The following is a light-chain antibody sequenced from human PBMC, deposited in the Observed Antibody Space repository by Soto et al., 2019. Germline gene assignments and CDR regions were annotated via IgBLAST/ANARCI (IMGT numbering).Light chain of an antibody. V-gene: IGLV2-14*01. CDR2: EVS. J-gene: IGLJ1*01. Sequence: QSALTQPASVSGSPGQSITISCTGTSSDVGGYNYVSWYQQHPGKVPQLIIYEVSNRPSGVSNRFSGSKSGNAASLTISGLQAEDEAEYYCSSFVSSSADVFGPGTKLTVL. CDR1: SSDVGGYNY. CDR3: SSFVSSSADV.